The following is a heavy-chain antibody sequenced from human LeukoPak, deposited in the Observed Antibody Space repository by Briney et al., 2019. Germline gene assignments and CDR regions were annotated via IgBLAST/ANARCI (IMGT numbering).Heavy chain of an antibody. J-gene: IGHJ4*02. D-gene: IGHD2-2*01. V-gene: IGHV4-34*01. CDR3: ARGQLRLSN. CDR2: INHSGGT. Sequence: SETLSLTCAVYGGSFNGYYWTWIRQPPGKGLEWIGEINHSGGTDYNPSLKSRVTISVDTSKDQFSLKLNSVTAADTAVYYCARGQLRLSNWGQGSLVIVSS. CDR1: GGSFNGYY.